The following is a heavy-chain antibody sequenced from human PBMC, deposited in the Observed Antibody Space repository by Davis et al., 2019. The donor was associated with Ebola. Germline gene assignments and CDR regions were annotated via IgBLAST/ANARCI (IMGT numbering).Heavy chain of an antibody. J-gene: IGHJ2*01. CDR1: GVTFSSYG. CDR3: ARVLWRFFYFDL. V-gene: IGHV3-33*01. D-gene: IGHD3-10*01. Sequence: GESLKISCAASGVTFSSYGMHWLRQAPGKGLEWVAVIWYDGSNKYYADSVKGRFTISRDNAKNSLYLQMNSLRDEDTAVYYCARVLWRFFYFDLWGRGTLVTVSS. CDR2: IWYDGSNK.